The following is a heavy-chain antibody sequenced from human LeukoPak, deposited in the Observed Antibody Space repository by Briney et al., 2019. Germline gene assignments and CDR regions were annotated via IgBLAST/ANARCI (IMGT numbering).Heavy chain of an antibody. Sequence: SETLSLTCTVSGGSISSYYWSWIRQPPGKGLEWIGYIYYSGSTNYNPPLKSRVTISVDTSKNQFSLKLSSVTAADTAVYYCARGGPYYYGSGSYFRAAYYYYMDVWGKGTTVTVSS. CDR2: IYYSGST. CDR3: ARGGPYYYGSGSYFRAAYYYYMDV. J-gene: IGHJ6*03. CDR1: GGSISSYY. D-gene: IGHD3-10*01. V-gene: IGHV4-59*12.